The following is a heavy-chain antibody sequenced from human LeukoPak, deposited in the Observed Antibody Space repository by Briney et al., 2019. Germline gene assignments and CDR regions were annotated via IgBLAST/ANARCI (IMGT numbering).Heavy chain of an antibody. Sequence: SETLSLTCTVSGGSISSRIYYWGWIRQPPGKGLEWIGSIYYTGSTYYDPSLKSRVTISVDTSKNQFSLKLSFVTAADTAVYYCARLYSSGYPIDYWGQGTLVTVSS. CDR3: ARLYSSGYPIDY. CDR1: GGSISSRIYY. V-gene: IGHV4-39*01. CDR2: IYYTGST. D-gene: IGHD6-19*01. J-gene: IGHJ4*02.